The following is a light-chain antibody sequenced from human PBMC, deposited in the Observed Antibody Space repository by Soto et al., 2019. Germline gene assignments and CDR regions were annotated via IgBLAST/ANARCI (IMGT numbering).Light chain of an antibody. CDR1: QGVSNSF. J-gene: IGKJ1*01. CDR2: GAS. Sequence: EIVLTQSPCTLSLSPGERATLSCRASQGVSNSFLAWYQQKPGQAPRLLIYGASTRATGIPVRFSGSASGTEFTLTISSLQSEDFTVYYCQQYNKWPLTFGQGTKVDIK. CDR3: QQYNKWPLT. V-gene: IGKV3-15*01.